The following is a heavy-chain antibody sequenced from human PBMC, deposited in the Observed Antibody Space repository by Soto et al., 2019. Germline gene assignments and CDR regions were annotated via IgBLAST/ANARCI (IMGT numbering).Heavy chain of an antibody. J-gene: IGHJ4*02. CDR1: GYSFAGHW. CDR2: IDPSDSQT. D-gene: IGHD3-22*01. CDR3: ARQIYDSDTGPNFQYYFDS. V-gene: IGHV5-10-1*01. Sequence: GESVKTSCKGPGYSFAGHWITWVRQQPGKGLEWMGRIDPSDSQTYYSPSFRGHVTISVTKSITTVFLQWSSLRASDTAMYYCARQIYDSDTGPNFQYYFDSWGQGTPVTVSS.